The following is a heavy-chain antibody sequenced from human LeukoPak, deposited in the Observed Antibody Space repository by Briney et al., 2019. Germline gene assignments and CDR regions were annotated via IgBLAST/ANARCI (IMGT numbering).Heavy chain of an antibody. Sequence: SETLSLTCTVSGYSINGGYYWGWIRQPPGKGLEWIGIIYHTGTTYSNPSLKSRVTISVDTSKNQFSLKLSSVTAADTAVYYCASPGLKDYWGQGTLVTVSS. V-gene: IGHV4-38-2*02. CDR2: IYHTGTT. CDR1: GYSINGGYY. CDR3: ASPGLKDY. J-gene: IGHJ4*02. D-gene: IGHD3-10*01.